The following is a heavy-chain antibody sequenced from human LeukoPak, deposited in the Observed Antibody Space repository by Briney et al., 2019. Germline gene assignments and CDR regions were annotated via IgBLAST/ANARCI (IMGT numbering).Heavy chain of an antibody. CDR3: AKDSLRTVPKASFDS. V-gene: IGHV3-23*03. D-gene: IGHD2-2*01. Sequence: GGSLRLSCAASGFTFSSYVMHWVRQAPGKGLEWVSVIYSGGSTYYADSVKGRFTISRDNSKNSLYLQMNSLRAEDRAVYYCAKDSLRTVPKASFDSWGQGTLVTVSS. CDR1: GFTFSSYV. CDR2: IYSGGST. J-gene: IGHJ4*02.